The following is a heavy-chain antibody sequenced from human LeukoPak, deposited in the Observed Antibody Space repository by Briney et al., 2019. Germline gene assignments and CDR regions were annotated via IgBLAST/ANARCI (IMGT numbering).Heavy chain of an antibody. CDR3: ARMPVTSARYCSSTSCSY. J-gene: IGHJ4*02. Sequence: ASVKVSCKASGYTFTGYYMHWVRQAPGQGLEWMGWINPNSGGTNYAQKFQGRVTMTRDTSISTAYMELSGLRSDDTAVYYCARMPVTSARYCSSTSCSYWGQGTLVTVSS. D-gene: IGHD2-2*01. CDR1: GYTFTGYY. CDR2: INPNSGGT. V-gene: IGHV1-2*02.